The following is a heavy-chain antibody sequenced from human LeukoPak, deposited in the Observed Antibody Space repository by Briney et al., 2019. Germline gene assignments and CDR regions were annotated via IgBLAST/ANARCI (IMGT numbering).Heavy chain of an antibody. CDR3: ARRGESSRWITYGNYHYYYYMYV. Sequence: GGALRLSCEASGFTFSTHWMSWVRQAPGKGLEWVANIKEDGSEKYYVDSVKGRFTISRDNAKNSLYLQMNSLRGEDTAVYHCARRGESSRWITYGNYHYYYYMYVWAKGTTVTVSS. J-gene: IGHJ6*03. V-gene: IGHV3-7*01. CDR2: IKEDGSEK. D-gene: IGHD6-13*01. CDR1: GFTFSTHW.